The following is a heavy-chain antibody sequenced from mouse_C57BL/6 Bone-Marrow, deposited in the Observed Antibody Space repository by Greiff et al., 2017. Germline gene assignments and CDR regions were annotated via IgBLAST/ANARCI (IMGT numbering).Heavy chain of an antibody. CDR3: AKNYGSSYDGYFDV. V-gene: IGHV2-3*01. CDR1: GFSFTSYG. J-gene: IGHJ1*03. D-gene: IGHD1-1*01. Sequence: VKLMESGPGLVAPSQSLSITCTVSGFSFTSYGVSWVRQPPGKGLEWLGVIWGDGSTNYHSALISRLSISKDNSKGQVFLKLNSLQTDGTATYYCAKNYGSSYDGYFDVWGTGTTVTVSS. CDR2: IWGDGST.